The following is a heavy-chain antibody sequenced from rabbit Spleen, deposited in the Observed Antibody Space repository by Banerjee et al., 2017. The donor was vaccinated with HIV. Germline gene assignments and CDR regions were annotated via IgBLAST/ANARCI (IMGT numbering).Heavy chain of an antibody. CDR3: ARGPSISYWDL. J-gene: IGHJ4*01. CDR2: IYTTTGST. CDR1: GFSFGDRDV. D-gene: IGHD8-1*01. V-gene: IGHV1S45*01. Sequence: QEQLEESGGGLVKPEGSLTVTCKASGFSFGDRDVMCWVRQAPGKGLELIACIYTTTGSTWYASWVNGRVTISRTSSTTVTLQMTSLTATDTATYFCARGPSISYWDLWGPGTLVTVS.